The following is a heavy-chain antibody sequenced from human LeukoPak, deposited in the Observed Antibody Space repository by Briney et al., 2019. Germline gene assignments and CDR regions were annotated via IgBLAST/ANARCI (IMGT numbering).Heavy chain of an antibody. J-gene: IGHJ4*02. CDR3: ASIHYYGSGSYNDVDY. CDR1: GFTFSSYW. D-gene: IGHD3-10*01. CDR2: INSDGSST. Sequence: PGGSLRLSCAASGFTFSSYWMHWVRQAPGEGLVWVSRINSDGSSTSYADSVKGRFTISRDNAKNTLYLQMNSLRAEDTAVYYCASIHYYGSGSYNDVDYWGQGTLVTVSS. V-gene: IGHV3-74*01.